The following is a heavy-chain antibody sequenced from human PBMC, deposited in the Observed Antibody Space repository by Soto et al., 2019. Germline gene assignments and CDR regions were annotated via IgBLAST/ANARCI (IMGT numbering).Heavy chain of an antibody. CDR3: ASGRYWDY. V-gene: IGHV1-18*01. CDR2: ISAHNGNT. CDR1: GYDFTTYG. D-gene: IGHD1-26*01. Sequence: QVHLVQSGAEVKKPGASVKVSCKGSGYDFTTYGITWVRQAPGQGLEWMAWISAHNGNTDYAQKLQARVTVTIDTSPSRACMELRSLRCDDTDMYYCASGRYWDYWGQGALVTVSS. J-gene: IGHJ4*02.